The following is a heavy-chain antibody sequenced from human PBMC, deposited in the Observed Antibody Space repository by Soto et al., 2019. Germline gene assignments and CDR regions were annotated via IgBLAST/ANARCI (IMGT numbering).Heavy chain of an antibody. J-gene: IGHJ4*02. CDR3: VRASTLDY. V-gene: IGHV4-39*01. CDR1: GATINRVSYY. CDR2: IYYSGNA. Sequence: QLQLQESGPGLVKPPETLSLTCSVSGATINRVSYYWGWVRQPPGKGLEWIGSIYYSGNAYYSPSLKNRVTKSVDTSNNQFSLKVNSVTSADTAVYYCVRASTLDYWGQGILVTVSS.